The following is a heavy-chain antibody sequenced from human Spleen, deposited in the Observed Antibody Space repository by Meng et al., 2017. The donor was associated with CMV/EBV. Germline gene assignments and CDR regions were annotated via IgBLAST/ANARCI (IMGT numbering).Heavy chain of an antibody. CDR1: GYTFTSYG. CDR2: IIPIFGTA. Sequence: SVKVSCKASGYTFTSYGISWVRQASGQGLEWMGGIIPIFGTANYAQKFQGRVTITTDESTSTAYMELSSLRSEDTAVYYCAIAGVITIFGVVKNSGEDAFDIWGQGTMVTVSS. CDR3: AIAGVITIFGVVKNSGEDAFDI. V-gene: IGHV1-69*05. J-gene: IGHJ3*02. D-gene: IGHD3-3*01.